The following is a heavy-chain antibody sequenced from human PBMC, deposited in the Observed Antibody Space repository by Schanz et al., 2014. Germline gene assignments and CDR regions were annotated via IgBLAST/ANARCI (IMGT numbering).Heavy chain of an antibody. Sequence: EVQLVESGGGLIQPGGSLRLSCVASGFTVSSNYMSWVRQAPGKGLEWVSVIYSDGRTYYGDSVKGGFTISRDNSKNTLYLQMNNLRDEDTAMYYCAKRCSSTSCSHGAFDIWGQGTMVTVSS. V-gene: IGHV3-53*01. D-gene: IGHD2-2*01. CDR2: IYSDGRT. CDR1: GFTVSSNY. CDR3: AKRCSSTSCSHGAFDI. J-gene: IGHJ3*02.